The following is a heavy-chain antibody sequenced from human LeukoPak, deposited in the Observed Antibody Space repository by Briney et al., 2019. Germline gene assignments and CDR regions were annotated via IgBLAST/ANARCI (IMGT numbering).Heavy chain of an antibody. V-gene: IGHV5-51*01. Sequence: GESLKISCKGSGYSFTSYWIGWVRQMPGKGLEWMGIIYPGDSDTRYSPSFQGQVTISADKSISTAYLQWSSLKASDTAMYYCASSRYSSGWYGLDAFDIWGQGTMVTVSS. J-gene: IGHJ3*02. CDR2: IYPGDSDT. D-gene: IGHD6-19*01. CDR1: GYSFTSYW. CDR3: ASSRYSSGWYGLDAFDI.